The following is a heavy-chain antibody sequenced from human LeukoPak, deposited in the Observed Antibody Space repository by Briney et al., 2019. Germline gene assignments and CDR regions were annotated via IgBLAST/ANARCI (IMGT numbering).Heavy chain of an antibody. Sequence: GGSLRLSCAASGFPLSSYSINWVRQAPGKGLEWVSYISSSGSAIYYVDSVKGRFTVSRDNAKNSLFPQMNSPRAEDTAVYYCVRVKGSYFDYWGQGALVTVSS. CDR2: ISSSGSAI. V-gene: IGHV3-48*01. CDR1: GFPLSSYS. J-gene: IGHJ4*02. D-gene: IGHD2-15*01. CDR3: VRVKGSYFDY.